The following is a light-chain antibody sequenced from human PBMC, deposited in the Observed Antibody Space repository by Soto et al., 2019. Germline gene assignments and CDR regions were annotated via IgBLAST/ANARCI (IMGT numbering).Light chain of an antibody. CDR1: QSVRYSY. J-gene: IGKJ5*01. CDR2: DVY. Sequence: EIVLTQSPGTLSLSPGERATLSCRASQSVRYSYLAWYQQKPGQAPSLLIYDVYRRATGVPDRFSASGSATEFTLTINSLEPGDFAVYYCQHYGSSPTFGQGTRLEIK. V-gene: IGKV3-20*01. CDR3: QHYGSSPT.